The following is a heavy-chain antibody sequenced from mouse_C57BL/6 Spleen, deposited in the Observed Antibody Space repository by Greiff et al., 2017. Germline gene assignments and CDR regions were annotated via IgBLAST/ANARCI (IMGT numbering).Heavy chain of an antibody. CDR3: AYGNWAMDY. V-gene: IGHV1-76*01. D-gene: IGHD2-1*01. J-gene: IGHJ4*01. Sequence: QVQLQQSGAELVRPGASVKLSCKASGYTFTDYYINWVKQRPGQGLEWIARIYPGSGNTYYNEKFKGKATLTAEKSSSPAYMQLSSLTSEDSAVYFCAYGNWAMDYWGQGTSVTVSS. CDR1: GYTFTDYY. CDR2: IYPGSGNT.